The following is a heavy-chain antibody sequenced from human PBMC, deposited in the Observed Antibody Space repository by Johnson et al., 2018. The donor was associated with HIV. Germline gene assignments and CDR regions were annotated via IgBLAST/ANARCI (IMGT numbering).Heavy chain of an antibody. CDR2: IRTDGSST. CDR1: GFTFSDYY. CDR3: ASSITMIVVVTGGAFDI. J-gene: IGHJ3*02. Sequence: QVQLVESGGGLVTPGGSVKLSCQGSGFTFSDYYMTWIRQAPGKGLEWVSYIRTDGSSTYYADAVKGRFTFVRDNAKNSVYLQMTSLRVEDTAVYYCASSITMIVVVTGGAFDIWGQGTMVTVSS. V-gene: IGHV3-11*04. D-gene: IGHD3-22*01.